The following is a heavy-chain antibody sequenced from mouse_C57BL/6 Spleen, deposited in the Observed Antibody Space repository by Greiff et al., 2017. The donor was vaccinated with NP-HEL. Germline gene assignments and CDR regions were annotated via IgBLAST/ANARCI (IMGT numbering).Heavy chain of an antibody. D-gene: IGHD2-4*01. CDR3: ARGGMNYDYPAWFAY. J-gene: IGHJ3*01. CDR2: INPNNGGT. V-gene: IGHV1-18*01. Sequence: EVQLQQSGPELVKPGASVKIPCKASGYTFTDYNMDWVKQSHGKSLEWIGDINPNNGGTIYNQKFKGKATLTVDKSSSTAYMELRSLTSEDTAVDYCARGGMNYDYPAWFAYWGQGTLVTVSA. CDR1: GYTFTDYN.